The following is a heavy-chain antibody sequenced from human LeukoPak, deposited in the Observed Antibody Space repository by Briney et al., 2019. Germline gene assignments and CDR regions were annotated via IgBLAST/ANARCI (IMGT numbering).Heavy chain of an antibody. J-gene: IGHJ4*02. D-gene: IGHD6-13*01. CDR3: ARQNPAASGQGLDY. V-gene: IGHV4-59*08. CDR2: IYYSGST. Sequence: PSETLSLTCTVSGGSISGYYWSWIRQAPGKGLEWLGYIYYSGSTNYNPSLKSRVTFSVDTSKNQFSLELTSVTAADTAVYYCARQNPAASGQGLDYWGQGTLVTVSS. CDR1: GGSISGYY.